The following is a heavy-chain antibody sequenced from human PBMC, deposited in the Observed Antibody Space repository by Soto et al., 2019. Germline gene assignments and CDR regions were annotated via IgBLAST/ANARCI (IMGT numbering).Heavy chain of an antibody. D-gene: IGHD1-26*01. CDR1: GYSFTNYD. V-gene: IGHV1-18*01. J-gene: IGHJ6*02. CDR2: ISAHNGNK. CDR3: ARGLLAYFGMDV. Sequence: QLVQSGAEVKKPGASVKVSCKASGYSFTNYDISWVRQAPGQGLEWMAWISAHNGNKHYAEKFQGRVPTTTDTPTSTAYMEVRTLKPDDPAVYYCARGLLAYFGMDVWGQGTTVTVS.